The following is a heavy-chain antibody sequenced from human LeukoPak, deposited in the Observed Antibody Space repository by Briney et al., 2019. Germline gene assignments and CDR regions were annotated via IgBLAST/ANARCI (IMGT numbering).Heavy chain of an antibody. CDR1: GGSISSGDYY. J-gene: IGHJ4*02. CDR2: IYYSGST. V-gene: IGHV4-30-4*01. Sequence: PSETLSLTCTVSGGSISSGDYYWSWIRQPPGKGLEWIGYIYYSGSTYYNPSLKSRVTISVDTSKNQFSLKLSSVTAADTAVYYCARESNCGGARTGCFDYWGQGPLVTVSS. D-gene: IGHD2-21*01. CDR3: ARESNCGGARTGCFDY.